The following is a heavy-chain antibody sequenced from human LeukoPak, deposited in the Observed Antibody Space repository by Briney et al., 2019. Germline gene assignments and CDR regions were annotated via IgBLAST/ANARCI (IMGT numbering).Heavy chain of an antibody. CDR3: ARDGRPPYDILTGYYPANAFDI. V-gene: IGHV3-21*01. J-gene: IGHJ3*02. CDR2: ISSSSSYI. D-gene: IGHD3-9*01. CDR1: GFTFSSYS. Sequence: GGSLRLSCAASGFTFSSYSMNWVRQAPGKGLEWVSSISSSSSYIYYADSVKGRFTISRDNAKNSLYLQMNSLRAEDTAVYYCARDGRPPYDILTGYYPANAFDIWGQGTMVTVSS.